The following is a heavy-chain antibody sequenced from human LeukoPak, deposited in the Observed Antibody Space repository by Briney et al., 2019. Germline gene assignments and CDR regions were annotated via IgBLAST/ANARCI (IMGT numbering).Heavy chain of an antibody. Sequence: GESLTLSCSASGFTDSSNYMSWLRQAPRKGLEWVSVIYSGGSTYYPHSVKGRFTISRDNYKNTLSLQTNSLRAEDPAVYYCATAARSGYPSYFDYWGQGTLVTVSS. J-gene: IGHJ4*02. V-gene: IGHV3-53*01. CDR2: IYSGGST. D-gene: IGHD3-3*01. CDR3: ATAARSGYPSYFDY. CDR1: GFTDSSNY.